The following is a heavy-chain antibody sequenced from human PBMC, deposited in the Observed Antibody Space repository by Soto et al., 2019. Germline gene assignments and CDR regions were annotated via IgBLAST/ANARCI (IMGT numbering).Heavy chain of an antibody. D-gene: IGHD6-19*01. Sequence: RSRRLSCAASGXIFSNFGMHCVRQAPGKGLEWVAVIWYDGSNEYYAESVKGRFTISKDNSKNTLYLQMNSLRDEDTAVYYCARDDIPGRAVATYGMDVWGQGITGTVSS. V-gene: IGHV3-33*01. CDR3: ARDDIPGRAVATYGMDV. CDR1: GXIFSNFG. J-gene: IGHJ6*02. CDR2: IWYDGSNE.